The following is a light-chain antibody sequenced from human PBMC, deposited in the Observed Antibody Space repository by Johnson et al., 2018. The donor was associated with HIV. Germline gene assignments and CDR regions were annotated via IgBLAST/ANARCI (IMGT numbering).Light chain of an antibody. CDR3: GTWDSSLSADV. Sequence: QSILTQPPSVSAAPGQKVTISCSGSSSNIGNNYVSWYQQLPGTAPKLLIYENNKRPSGIPDRFSGSKSGTSATLGITGLQTGDEADYYCGTWDSSLSADVFGPGTKFTVL. J-gene: IGLJ1*01. CDR2: ENN. CDR1: SSNIGNNY. V-gene: IGLV1-51*02.